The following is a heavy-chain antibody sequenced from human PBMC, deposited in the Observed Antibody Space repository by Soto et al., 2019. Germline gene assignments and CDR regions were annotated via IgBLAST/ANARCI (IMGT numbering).Heavy chain of an antibody. V-gene: IGHV4-4*02. CDR2: IYHSGST. Sequence: LSLTCAVSGGSISSSNWLSWVRQPPGKGLEWIGEIYHSGSTNYNPSLKSRVTISVDKSKNQFPLKLSSVTAADTAVYYCARAPYDFWSGYQNWFDPWGQGTLVTVSS. CDR3: ARAPYDFWSGYQNWFDP. CDR1: GGSISSSNW. D-gene: IGHD3-3*01. J-gene: IGHJ5*02.